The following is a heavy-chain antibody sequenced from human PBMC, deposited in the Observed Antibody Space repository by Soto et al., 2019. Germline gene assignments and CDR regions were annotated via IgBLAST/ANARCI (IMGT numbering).Heavy chain of an antibody. V-gene: IGHV4-61*01. CDR3: ARDTAAGTGWFDP. CDR1: GGSVSSGSYY. D-gene: IGHD6-13*01. Sequence: SETLSLTCTVSGGSVSSGSYYWSWIRQPPGKGLEWTGYIYYSGSTNYNPSLKSRVTISVDTSKNQFSLKLSSVTAADTAVYYCARDTAAGTGWFDPWGQGTLVTVSS. CDR2: IYYSGST. J-gene: IGHJ5*02.